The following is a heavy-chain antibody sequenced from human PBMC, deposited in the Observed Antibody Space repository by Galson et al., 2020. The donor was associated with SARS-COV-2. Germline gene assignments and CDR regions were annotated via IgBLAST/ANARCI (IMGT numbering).Heavy chain of an antibody. J-gene: IGHJ6*02. Sequence: SETLSLTCAVYGGSFSGYYWSWIRQPPGKGLEWIGEINHSGSTNYNPSLKSRVTISVDTSKNQFSLKLSSVTAADTAVYYCARGQYSSSWYGIIAVAGTRSGSGPRLKYGMDVWGQGTTVTVSS. V-gene: IGHV4-34*01. CDR1: GGSFSGYY. D-gene: IGHD6-13*01. CDR3: ARGQYSSSWYGIIAVAGTRSGSGPRLKYGMDV. CDR2: INHSGST.